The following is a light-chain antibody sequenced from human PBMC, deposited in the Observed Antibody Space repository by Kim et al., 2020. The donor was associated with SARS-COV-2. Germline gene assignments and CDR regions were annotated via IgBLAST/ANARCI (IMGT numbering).Light chain of an antibody. CDR3: YSAADNIWV. J-gene: IGLJ3*02. CDR2: KDS. CDR1: VLAKKY. V-gene: IGLV3-27*01. Sequence: SYELTQPSSVSVSPGQTARITCSGDVLAKKYARWFQQKPGQARVLVIYKDSERPSGIPERFSGSSSGTTVTLTISGAQVEDEADYYCYSAADNIWVFGGGTQLTVL.